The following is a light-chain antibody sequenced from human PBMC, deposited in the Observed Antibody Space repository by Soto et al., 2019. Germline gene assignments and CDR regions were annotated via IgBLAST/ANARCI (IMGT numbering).Light chain of an antibody. Sequence: DIQMTQSPSTLSASVGDRVTITCRASQSISSWLAWYQQKPGKAPKLLIYKASSLESGVPSRFSGSGSGTEFTLTISSLQPDDFATYYCHWRTFGQGTKVEIK. V-gene: IGKV1-5*03. CDR2: KAS. J-gene: IGKJ1*01. CDR3: HWRT. CDR1: QSISSW.